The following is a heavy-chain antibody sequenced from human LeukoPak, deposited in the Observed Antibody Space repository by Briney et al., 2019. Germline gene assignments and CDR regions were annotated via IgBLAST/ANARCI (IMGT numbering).Heavy chain of an antibody. V-gene: IGHV3-21*01. Sequence: GESLRLSCAASGFTFSTYNMNWVRQAPGKGLEWVSSITSSSTYIYYADSVKGRFTISRDNSKNTLYLQMNSLRAEDTAVYYCAKDRGVLRFLEWSDFDYWGQGTLVTVSS. D-gene: IGHD3-3*01. J-gene: IGHJ4*02. CDR2: ITSSSTYI. CDR3: AKDRGVLRFLEWSDFDY. CDR1: GFTFSTYN.